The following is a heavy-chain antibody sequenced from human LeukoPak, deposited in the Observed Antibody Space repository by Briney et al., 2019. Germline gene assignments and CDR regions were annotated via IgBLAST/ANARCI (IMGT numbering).Heavy chain of an antibody. Sequence: SETLSLTCTVSGGSISSYYWSWIRQPPGKGLEWIGYIYYSGTTKYNPSLRSRVTISVDTSKNQFSLRLTSVTAADTAVYYCARGASYYDNWGQGTRVTVSS. J-gene: IGHJ4*02. D-gene: IGHD4/OR15-4a*01. CDR3: ARGASYYDN. CDR2: IYYSGTT. V-gene: IGHV4-59*01. CDR1: GGSISSYY.